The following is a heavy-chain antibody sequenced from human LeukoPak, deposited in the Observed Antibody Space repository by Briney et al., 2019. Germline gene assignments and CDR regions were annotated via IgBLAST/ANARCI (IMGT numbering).Heavy chain of an antibody. CDR1: GSSFTSYW. J-gene: IGHJ6*04. CDR3: ARRGVWFGETTLDV. Sequence: GESLQISCKCSGSSFTSYWIGWVRQLPGKGLEWMGIIYPGDSDTRYSPSFQGQVTISADKSISTAYLQWSSLKASDTAMYYCARRGVWFGETTLDVWGKGTTVTVSS. CDR2: IYPGDSDT. V-gene: IGHV5-51*01. D-gene: IGHD3-10*01.